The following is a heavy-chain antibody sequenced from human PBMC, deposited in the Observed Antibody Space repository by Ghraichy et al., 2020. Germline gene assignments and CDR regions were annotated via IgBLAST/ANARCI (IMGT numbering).Heavy chain of an antibody. D-gene: IGHD3-10*02. CDR3: ARVYYDVLYAFDI. Sequence: SETLSLTCPVTGSALSRISVSGIRHPPGKGLEWITYIYYSGSTNYNPSLKSRVTTSVDTSKNQFSLRLSSVTAADTAVYYCARVYYDVLYAFDIWGQGTMVTVSS. J-gene: IGHJ3*02. CDR2: IYYSGST. CDR1: GSALSRIS. V-gene: IGHV4-59*08.